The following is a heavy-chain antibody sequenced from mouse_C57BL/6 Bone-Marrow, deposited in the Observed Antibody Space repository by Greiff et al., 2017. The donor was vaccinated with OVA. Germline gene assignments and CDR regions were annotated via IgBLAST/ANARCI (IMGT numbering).Heavy chain of an antibody. Sequence: VQLQQSGAELVRPGASVKLSCTASGFNIKDDYMHWVKQRPEQGLEWIGWIDPENGDTEYASKFQGKATITADTSSNTAYLQLSSLTSEDTAVYYCTTGLYYCDYWGQGTTLTVSS. D-gene: IGHD6-2*01. CDR3: TTGLYYCDY. J-gene: IGHJ2*01. CDR1: GFNIKDDY. CDR2: IDPENGDT. V-gene: IGHV14-4*01.